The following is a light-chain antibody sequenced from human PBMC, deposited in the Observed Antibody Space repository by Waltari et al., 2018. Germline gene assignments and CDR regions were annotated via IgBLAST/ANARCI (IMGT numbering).Light chain of an antibody. Sequence: SYELTQPPSVSVSPGQTARITCSGDALPKPYAYWYQQKPGQAPVLVIYKDRERPSGIPERVSGSSSGTTVTLTISGVQAEDEADYYCQSADSSGTVVFGGGTKLTVL. V-gene: IGLV3-25*03. CDR1: ALPKPY. CDR3: QSADSSGTVV. J-gene: IGLJ2*01. CDR2: KDR.